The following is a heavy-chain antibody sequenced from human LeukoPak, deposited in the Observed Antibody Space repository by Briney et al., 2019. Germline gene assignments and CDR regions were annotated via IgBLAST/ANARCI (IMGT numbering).Heavy chain of an antibody. CDR3: ANMGIAVAGPDY. V-gene: IGHV3-74*01. CDR1: GFAFRNYW. J-gene: IGHJ4*02. Sequence: PGGSLRLSCVASGFAFRNYWMYWVRQGPGKGLVWLSRINPDGSTTTYADSVKGRSTISRDNSKNTLYLQMNSLRAEDTAVYYCANMGIAVAGPDYWGQGTLVTVSS. CDR2: INPDGSTT. D-gene: IGHD6-19*01.